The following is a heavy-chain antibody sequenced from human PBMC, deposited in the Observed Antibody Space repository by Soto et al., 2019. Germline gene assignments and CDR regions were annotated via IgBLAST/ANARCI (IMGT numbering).Heavy chain of an antibody. CDR3: ARDGQWEQRTYYGMDV. Sequence: QVQLVGSGGGVVQPGRSLRLSCAASRFSFSSYAMHWVRQAPGKGLEWVAVLSYDGSNKYYADSVKGRFTISRDNSKNMLYLQMNSLRAEDTAVYYCARDGQWEQRTYYGMDVWGQGTTVTVSS. V-gene: IGHV3-30-3*01. CDR2: LSYDGSNK. D-gene: IGHD1-26*01. CDR1: RFSFSSYA. J-gene: IGHJ6*02.